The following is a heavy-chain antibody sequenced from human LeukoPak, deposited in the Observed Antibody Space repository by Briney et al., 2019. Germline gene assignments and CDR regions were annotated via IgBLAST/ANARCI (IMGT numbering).Heavy chain of an antibody. D-gene: IGHD4-23*01. V-gene: IGHV3-66*02. Sequence: GGSLRLSCAASGFTVSSNYMSWVRQAPGKGLEWVSVIYSGGSTYYADSVKGRFTISRDNSKNTLYLQMNSLRAEDTAVYYCARERSEYGGTRGFLYYYMDVWGKGTTVTVSS. J-gene: IGHJ6*03. CDR2: IYSGGST. CDR1: GFTVSSNY. CDR3: ARERSEYGGTRGFLYYYMDV.